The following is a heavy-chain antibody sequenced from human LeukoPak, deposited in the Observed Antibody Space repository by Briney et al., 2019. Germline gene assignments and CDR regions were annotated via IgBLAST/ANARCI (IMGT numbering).Heavy chain of an antibody. CDR2: ISGSGGST. J-gene: IGHJ4*02. Sequence: GGSLRLSCAASGFTFSSYAMSWVRQAPGKGLEWVSAISGSGGSTYYADSVKGRFTISRDNSKNTLYLQMNSLRAEDTAVYYCAKDRSLGDYGDYDVDYWGQGTLVTVSS. D-gene: IGHD4-17*01. V-gene: IGHV3-23*01. CDR1: GFTFSSYA. CDR3: AKDRSLGDYGDYDVDY.